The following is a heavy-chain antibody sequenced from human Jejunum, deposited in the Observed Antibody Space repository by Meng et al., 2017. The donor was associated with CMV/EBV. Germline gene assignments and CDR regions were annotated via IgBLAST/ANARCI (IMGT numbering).Heavy chain of an antibody. CDR3: ARDRYCHNGICHAPSTYYFGMGV. CDR2: IKEDGSQT. D-gene: IGHD2-8*01. J-gene: IGHJ6*02. Sequence: MIWVGQAPGKGLEWVANIKEDGSQTSYVDSVKGRFTISRDNAKNSLSLQMNSLRAEDTALYYCARDRYCHNGICHAPSTYYFGMGVLGQGTTVTVSS. V-gene: IGHV3-7*01.